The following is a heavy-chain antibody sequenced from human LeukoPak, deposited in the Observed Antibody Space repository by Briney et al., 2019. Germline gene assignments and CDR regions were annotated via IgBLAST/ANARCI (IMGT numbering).Heavy chain of an antibody. Sequence: GGSLRLSCAASGFTFSDYAMSWVRQAPGRGLEWVSTISGSAESTYYAGSVKGRFIVSRDNSKNTLHLQMSSLRAGDTAVYYCAKAAARDYFEHWGQGTLVTVSS. CDR2: ISGSAEST. CDR1: GFTFSDYA. D-gene: IGHD2-15*01. J-gene: IGHJ1*01. V-gene: IGHV3-23*01. CDR3: AKAAARDYFEH.